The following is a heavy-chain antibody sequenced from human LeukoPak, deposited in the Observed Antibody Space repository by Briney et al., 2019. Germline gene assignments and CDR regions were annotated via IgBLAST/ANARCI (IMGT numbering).Heavy chain of an antibody. CDR1: GFSVRTTY. V-gene: IGHV3-53*05. D-gene: IGHD3-10*01. CDR2: VYTGGGT. Sequence: PGGSLRLSCVVSGFSVRTTYMSWVRQAPGKGPEWVSVVYTGGGTDHADSVKGRFTISRDNAKNSLYLQMNSLRAEDTALYYCVKDRVWFGELLNPLFDNWGQGTRVTVSS. J-gene: IGHJ4*02. CDR3: VKDRVWFGELLNPLFDN.